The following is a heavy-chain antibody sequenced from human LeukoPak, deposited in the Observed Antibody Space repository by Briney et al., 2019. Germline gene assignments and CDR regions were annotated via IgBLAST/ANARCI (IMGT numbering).Heavy chain of an antibody. Sequence: ASVKVSCKASGYPFTKFYMHWVRQAPGHGLEWMGLMSPNGDSTLYSHKFQGRVTMTRDTSTSTDYMELSSLRSEDTAVYYCARDNSDTVKGECSGACYWWFDPWGQGTLVTVSS. D-gene: IGHD6-19*01. CDR2: MSPNGDST. J-gene: IGHJ5*02. CDR1: GYPFTKFY. V-gene: IGHV1-46*01. CDR3: ARDNSDTVKGECSGACYWWFDP.